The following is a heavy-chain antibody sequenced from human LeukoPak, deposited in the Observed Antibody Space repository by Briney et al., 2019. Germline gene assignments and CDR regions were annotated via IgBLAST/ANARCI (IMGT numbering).Heavy chain of an antibody. D-gene: IGHD2-15*01. Sequence: PGGSLRLSCAASGFTFSNYNMNWVRQAPGKGLEWVSSISSSSTYIYYEDSVKGRFTISRDNAKNSLYLQVNSLRAEDAAVYYCARLGYCSGGSCSNGSDIWGQGTMVTVSS. V-gene: IGHV3-21*01. CDR3: ARLGYCSGGSCSNGSDI. CDR1: GFTFSNYN. J-gene: IGHJ3*02. CDR2: ISSSSTYI.